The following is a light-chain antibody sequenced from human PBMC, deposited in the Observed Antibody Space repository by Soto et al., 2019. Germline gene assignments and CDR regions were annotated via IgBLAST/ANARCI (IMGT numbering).Light chain of an antibody. Sequence: EIVLTQSPATLTLSPGERATLSCRASQSVSSYLAWYQQKPGQAPRLLIYDASNRATGIPARFSGSGSGTDFTLTISSLEPEDIAVYYCQQRSNWPPYTFGQGTMLEI. CDR3: QQRSNWPPYT. CDR2: DAS. CDR1: QSVSSY. V-gene: IGKV3-11*01. J-gene: IGKJ2*01.